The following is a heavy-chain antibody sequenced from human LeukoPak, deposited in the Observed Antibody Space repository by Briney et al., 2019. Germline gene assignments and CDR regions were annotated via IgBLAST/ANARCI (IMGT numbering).Heavy chain of an antibody. V-gene: IGHV1-2*02. CDR2: INPNSGGT. Sequence: ASVKVSCKASGGTFSSYAISWVRQAPGQGLEWMGWINPNSGGTNYAQKFQGRVTMTRDTSISTAYMELSRLRSDDTAVYYCASDPGDYYYYMDVWGKGTTVTVSS. CDR3: ASDPGDYYYYMDV. J-gene: IGHJ6*03. D-gene: IGHD7-27*01. CDR1: GGTFSSYA.